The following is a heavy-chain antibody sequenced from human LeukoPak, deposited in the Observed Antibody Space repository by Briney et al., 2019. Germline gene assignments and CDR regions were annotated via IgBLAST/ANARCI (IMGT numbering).Heavy chain of an antibody. Sequence: SETLSLTCAVYGGSFSGYYWSWIRQPPGKGLEWIGEINHSGSTNYNPSLKSRVTISVDTSKNQFSLKLSSVTAADTTVYYCARGTVIVVVDYWGQGTLVTVSS. D-gene: IGHD3-22*01. CDR3: ARGTVIVVVDY. CDR1: GGSFSGYY. CDR2: INHSGST. V-gene: IGHV4-34*01. J-gene: IGHJ4*02.